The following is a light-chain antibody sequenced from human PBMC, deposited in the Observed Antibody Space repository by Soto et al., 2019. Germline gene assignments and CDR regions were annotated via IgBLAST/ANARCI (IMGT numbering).Light chain of an antibody. J-gene: IGKJ1*01. Sequence: ELVMTAAPTTLSVSRWERASLSGSACQSVSSYFAAYHQQPGQAPPLLLHGAATRAPSCPARFSGSGSGTDFSLTISSLQSEDFAVHYCQQYNDWPWTFGQVTKVDIK. CDR3: QQYNDWPWT. CDR2: GAA. V-gene: IGKV3-15*01. CDR1: QSVSSY.